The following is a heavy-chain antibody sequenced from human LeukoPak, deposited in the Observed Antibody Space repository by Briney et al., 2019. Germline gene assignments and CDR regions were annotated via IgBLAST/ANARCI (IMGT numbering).Heavy chain of an antibody. J-gene: IGHJ6*02. CDR2: IYYSGST. CDR1: GFTFSSYA. Sequence: GSLRLSCAASGFTFSSYAMSWLRQPPGKGLEWIGTIYYSGSTYYNPSLKSRVTMSVDTSKNQFSLKVSSVTAADTAVYYCARSDSSSSVVLGSYYGMDVWGQGTTVTVCS. D-gene: IGHD6-6*01. CDR3: ARSDSSSSVVLGSYYGMDV. V-gene: IGHV4-59*04.